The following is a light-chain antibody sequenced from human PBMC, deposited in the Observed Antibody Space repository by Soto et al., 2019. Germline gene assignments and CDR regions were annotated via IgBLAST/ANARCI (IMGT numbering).Light chain of an antibody. Sequence: DIQMTQSPSTLSASVGDRVTITCRASQTIHSFLAWYQQKAGKAPKLLIYDASNLESGVPSRFSGRGSGTEFTLTVSSLQPDDFATFYCQQFHSFPWTFGQGTKVEI. J-gene: IGKJ1*01. CDR3: QQFHSFPWT. CDR2: DAS. V-gene: IGKV1-5*01. CDR1: QTIHSF.